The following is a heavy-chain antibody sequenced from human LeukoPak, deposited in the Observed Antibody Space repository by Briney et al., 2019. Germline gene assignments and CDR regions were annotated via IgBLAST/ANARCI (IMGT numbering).Heavy chain of an antibody. Sequence: KPSETLSLTCAVYGGSFSGYYWSWIRQPPGKGLEWIGEINHSGSTNYNPSLKSRVTISVDTSKNQFSLKLSSVTAADTAVYYCARRSYSSSSSNYYYYYMDVWGKGTTVTVSS. CDR2: INHSGST. V-gene: IGHV4-34*01. D-gene: IGHD6-6*01. CDR1: GGSFSGYY. J-gene: IGHJ6*03. CDR3: ARRSYSSSSSNYYYYYMDV.